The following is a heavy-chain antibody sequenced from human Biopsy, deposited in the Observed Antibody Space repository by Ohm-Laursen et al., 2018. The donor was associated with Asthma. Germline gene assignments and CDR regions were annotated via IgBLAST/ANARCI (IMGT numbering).Heavy chain of an antibody. CDR2: HDHEEGGT. CDR3: ASDFPKDYVRYNFQF. D-gene: IGHD4-17*01. J-gene: IGHJ4*02. Sequence: SVNASCKISGYSLTDLSMHWVRQAPGQGPEWMGGHDHEEGGTVNARRFQGRVTMTEDTSTDTAYMELSSLSSDDTAVYYCASDFPKDYVRYNFQFWGQGTLVTVSS. CDR1: GYSLTDLS. V-gene: IGHV1-24*01.